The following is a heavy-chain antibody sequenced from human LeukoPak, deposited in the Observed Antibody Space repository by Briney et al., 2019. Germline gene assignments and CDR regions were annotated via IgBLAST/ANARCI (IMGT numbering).Heavy chain of an antibody. CDR2: IYYSGST. CDR1: GGSISSYY. J-gene: IGHJ4*02. Sequence: PSETLSLTCTVSGGSISSYYWSWIRQPPGKGLEWIGYIYYSGSTNYNPSLKSRVTISVDTSKNQFSLKLSSVTAADTAVYYCASFIAAAGSFFDYWGQGTLVTVSS. V-gene: IGHV4-59*01. D-gene: IGHD6-13*01. CDR3: ASFIAAAGSFFDY.